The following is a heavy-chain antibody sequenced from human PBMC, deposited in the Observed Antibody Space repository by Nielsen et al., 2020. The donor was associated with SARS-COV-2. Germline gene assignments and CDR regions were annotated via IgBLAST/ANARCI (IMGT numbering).Heavy chain of an antibody. CDR2: IYYSGST. CDR3: ARARYSNYDEHDAFDI. V-gene: IGHV4-30-4*01. D-gene: IGHD4-11*01. Sequence: PGKGLEWIGYIYYSGSTYNNPSLKSRVTISVDTSKNQFSLKLSSVTAADTAVYYCARARYSNYDEHDAFDIWGQGTMVTVSS. J-gene: IGHJ3*02.